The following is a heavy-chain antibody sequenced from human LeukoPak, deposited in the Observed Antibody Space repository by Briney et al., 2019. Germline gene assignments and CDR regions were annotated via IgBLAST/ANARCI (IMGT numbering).Heavy chain of an antibody. CDR3: AKPRSRAVAGYYYFDY. D-gene: IGHD6-19*01. V-gene: IGHV3-30*18. Sequence: GGSLRPSCAASGLTFSSYAMHWVRQAPGKGLEWVAVISYDGSNKYYADSVKGRFTISRDNSKNTLYLQMNSLRAEDTVVYYCAKPRSRAVAGYYYFDYWGQGTLVTVSS. CDR1: GLTFSSYA. CDR2: ISYDGSNK. J-gene: IGHJ4*02.